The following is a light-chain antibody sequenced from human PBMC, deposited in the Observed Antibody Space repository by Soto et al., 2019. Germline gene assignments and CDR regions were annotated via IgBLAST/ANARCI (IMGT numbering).Light chain of an antibody. CDR2: GAS. Sequence: DIVLAQSPGSLSLSPGERATLSCRASQTVGGNFLAWYQQKPGQAPRLLIYGASRRATGIPDRFSGSGSGTDFILTISRLEPEDFAVYYCQQYGSSPITFGQGTRLEIK. J-gene: IGKJ5*01. CDR1: QTVGGNF. V-gene: IGKV3-20*01. CDR3: QQYGSSPIT.